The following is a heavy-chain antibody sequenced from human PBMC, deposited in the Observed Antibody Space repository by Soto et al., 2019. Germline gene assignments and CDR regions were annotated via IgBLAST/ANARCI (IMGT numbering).Heavy chain of an antibody. CDR1: GFTFSSHS. CDR3: ARLDRGSLDY. CDR2: ISSSSSYI. Sequence: EVQLVESGGGLVKPGGSLRLSCAASGFTFSSHSMNWVRQAPGKGLEWVSSISSSSSYIYYADSVKGRFTISRDNAKNLVYLQMNSLRAEDTAVYYCARLDRGSLDYCGRGTLVTVSS. D-gene: IGHD6-25*01. V-gene: IGHV3-21*01. J-gene: IGHJ4*02.